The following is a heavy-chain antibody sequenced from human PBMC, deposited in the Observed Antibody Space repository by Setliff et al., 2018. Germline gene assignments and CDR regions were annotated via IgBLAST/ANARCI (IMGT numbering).Heavy chain of an antibody. Sequence: GESLKISCEGSGYTFTKYWIGWVRQMPGKGLEWMGIISPGDSDTRYSPSFQGQVTISADKSISTAYLQWSSLKASDTAMYYCARTYRLAAPSHFDYWGREPWSPSPQ. V-gene: IGHV5-51*01. CDR3: ARTYRLAAPSHFDY. CDR2: ISPGDSDT. D-gene: IGHD6-13*01. CDR1: GYTFTKYW. J-gene: IGHJ4*02.